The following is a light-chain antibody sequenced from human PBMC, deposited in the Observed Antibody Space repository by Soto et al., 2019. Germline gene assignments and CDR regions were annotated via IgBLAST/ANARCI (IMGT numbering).Light chain of an antibody. V-gene: IGLV2-14*01. Sequence: QSVLTQPASVSGSPGQSITISCAGTSSDVGAYNFVSWYQQHPGKAPKLMIYEVTNRPSGVSNRFSGSKSGNTASLTISGLQAEDEADYYCSSYTPHSTVVFGGGTKLTV. CDR3: SSYTPHSTVV. CDR1: SSDVGAYNF. CDR2: EVT. J-gene: IGLJ2*01.